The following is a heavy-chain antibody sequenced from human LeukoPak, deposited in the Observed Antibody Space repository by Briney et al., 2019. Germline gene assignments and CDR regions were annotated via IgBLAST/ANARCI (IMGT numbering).Heavy chain of an antibody. CDR2: ISNDGSRK. CDR1: GFTFSSYW. V-gene: IGHV3-30*03. CDR3: ARDRAWNYFDY. D-gene: IGHD3-3*01. J-gene: IGHJ4*02. Sequence: PGGSLRLSCAASGFTFSSYWMNWARQAPGKGLEWVAIISNDGSRKYYAHSVEGRFTISRDNSKNTLYLQMDSLRAEDTAVYYCARDRAWNYFDYWGQGTLVTVSS.